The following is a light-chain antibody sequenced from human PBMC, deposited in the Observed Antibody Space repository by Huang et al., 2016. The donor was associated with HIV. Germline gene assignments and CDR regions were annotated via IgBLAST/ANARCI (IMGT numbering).Light chain of an antibody. CDR3: QQRSSWPIT. CDR2: GAS. V-gene: IGKV3-11*01. CDR1: QTVSSY. Sequence: EIVLTQSPATLSLSPGEGATLSCRASQTVSSYLAWYQQKPGQAPRLLIYGASNRATGIPDRFSGSGSGTDYTLTISSREPEDFAVYYCQQRSSWPITFGQGTRLEIK. J-gene: IGKJ5*01.